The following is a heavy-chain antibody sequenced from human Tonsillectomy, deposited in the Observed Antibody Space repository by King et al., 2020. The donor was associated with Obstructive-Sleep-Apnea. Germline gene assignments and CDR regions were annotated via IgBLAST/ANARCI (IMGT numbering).Heavy chain of an antibody. J-gene: IGHJ3*02. CDR2: LYYSGSL. D-gene: IGHD1-26*01. CDR1: GASITNYY. Sequence: VQLQESGPGLVKPSETLSLTCTVSGASITNYYWSWIRQPPGKGLEWIGYLYYSGSLNYNPSLKSRVTISVDTSKNQFSLRLTSVTAADTAVYYCAKLRWELPGRDAFDIWGQGTMVTVSS. CDR3: AKLRWELPGRDAFDI. V-gene: IGHV4-59*03.